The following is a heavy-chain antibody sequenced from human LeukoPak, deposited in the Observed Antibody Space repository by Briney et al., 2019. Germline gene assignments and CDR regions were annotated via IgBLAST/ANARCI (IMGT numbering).Heavy chain of an antibody. V-gene: IGHV3-23*01. Sequence: GGSLRLSCAASGFTFTTYAMSWVRQAPGKGLEWVSGIGGSGGNTYYADSVKGRFTISRDNSKNTLYLQMNSLRAEDTAVYYCAKFQAIGLVETAMDYFDYWGQGTLVTVSS. D-gene: IGHD5-18*01. CDR3: AKFQAIGLVETAMDYFDY. CDR1: GFTFTTYA. J-gene: IGHJ4*02. CDR2: IGGSGGNT.